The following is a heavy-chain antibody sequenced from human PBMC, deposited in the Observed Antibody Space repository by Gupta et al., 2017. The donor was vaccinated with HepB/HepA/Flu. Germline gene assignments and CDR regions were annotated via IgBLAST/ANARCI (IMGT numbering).Heavy chain of an antibody. CDR1: GYAFTSYS. J-gene: IGHJ6*02. D-gene: IGHD6-13*01. V-gene: IGHV1-3*01. CDR3: ARVLYSSSWGWGGDGMDV. Sequence: QVQLVQSGAEVKKPGASVKVSCKASGYAFTSYSMHWVRQAPGQRLEWMGWINAGHGDVKYSQKFQGRVTITRDTYARTADMELSSLRSEDTAVYYCARVLYSSSWGWGGDGMDVWGQGTTVTVSS. CDR2: INAGHGDV.